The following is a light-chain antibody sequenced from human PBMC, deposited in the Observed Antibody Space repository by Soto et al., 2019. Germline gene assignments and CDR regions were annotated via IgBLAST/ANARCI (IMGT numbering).Light chain of an antibody. CDR1: QDISSY. Sequence: DIQMTQSPSSLSASVGDRVTITCQASQDISSYLNWYQQKPGKAPKLLIYDASNLETGVPSRFGGSGSGTDFTFTISSLQPEDIATYYCQQYDDLWTFGQGTKVEI. CDR2: DAS. CDR3: QQYDDLWT. J-gene: IGKJ1*01. V-gene: IGKV1-33*01.